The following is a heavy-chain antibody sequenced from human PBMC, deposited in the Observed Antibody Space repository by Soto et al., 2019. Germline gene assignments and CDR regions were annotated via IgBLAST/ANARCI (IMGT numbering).Heavy chain of an antibody. D-gene: IGHD3-10*01. J-gene: IGHJ4*02. CDR1: GGSISRTTYY. CDR2: VHYSGST. V-gene: IGHV4-39*01. Sequence: SETLSLTCTVSGGSISRTTYYWGWIRQPPGKGLEWIASVHYSGSTYYNPSLKSRVNISVDTSKNQFSLRLTSVTAADTAVFYCVTGVGPWDGSDNFWGQGTLVTVSS. CDR3: VTGVGPWDGSDNF.